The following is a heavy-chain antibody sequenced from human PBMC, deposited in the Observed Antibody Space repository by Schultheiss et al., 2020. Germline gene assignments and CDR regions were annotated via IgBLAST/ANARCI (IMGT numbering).Heavy chain of an antibody. D-gene: IGHD4-23*01. V-gene: IGHV4-39*07. J-gene: IGHJ6*02. CDR3: ARDLRGTVANYYYYYGMDV. CDR2: IYYSGST. Sequence: TFSSYAMSWVRQAPGKGLEWIGSIYYSGSTYYNPSLKSRVTISVDTSKNQFSLKLSSVTAADTAVYYCARDLRGTVANYYYYYGMDVWGQGTTVTVSS. CDR1: TFSSYA.